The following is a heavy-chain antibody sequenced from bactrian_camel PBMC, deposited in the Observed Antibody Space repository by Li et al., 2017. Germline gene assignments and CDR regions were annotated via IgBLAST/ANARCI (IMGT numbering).Heavy chain of an antibody. CDR2: IDGEGARG. Sequence: VQLVESGGGSVQVGGSLNLSCVATTGYYFSSYCMAWFRQGSGNEREGLATIDGEGARGYADSVRGRFTISRDNAKNTLYLQLNNLKVEDTATYYCSKGWGLGAMVRDPVRGPGTQVTVS. CDR3: SKGWGLGAMVRDPV. CDR1: GYYFSSYC. V-gene: IGHV3S1*01. D-gene: IGHD5*01. J-gene: IGHJ4*01.